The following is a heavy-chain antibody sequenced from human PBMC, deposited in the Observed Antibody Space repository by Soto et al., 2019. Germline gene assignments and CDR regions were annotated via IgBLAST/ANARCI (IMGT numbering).Heavy chain of an antibody. CDR2: SHFGPDTT. CDR1: GYTFTSYY. V-gene: IGHV1-46*01. D-gene: IGHD6-19*01. J-gene: IGHJ4*02. Sequence: QVQLEQSGAEVKKPGASMKVSCQASGYTFTSYYIHWVRQAPGQGLEWMGVSHFGPDTTMYAQKFQGRVTMTRDTSTSTVYMELSSLISEDTAVYFCARESSGTQYFDYWGQGTLVTVSS. CDR3: ARESSGTQYFDY.